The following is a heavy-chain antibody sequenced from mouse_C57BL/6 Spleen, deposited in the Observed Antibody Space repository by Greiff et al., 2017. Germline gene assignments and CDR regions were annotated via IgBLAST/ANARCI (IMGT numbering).Heavy chain of an antibody. J-gene: IGHJ1*03. CDR2: INPNNGGT. V-gene: IGHV1-18*01. CDR1: GYTFTDYN. CDR3: ARSIAYYYGSSYPYWYFDV. D-gene: IGHD1-1*01. Sequence: EVQLQQSGPELVKPGASVKIPCKASGYTFTDYNMDWVKQSHGKSLEWIGDINPNNGGTIYNQKFKGKATLTVDKSSSTAYMELRSLTSEDTAVYYCARSIAYYYGSSYPYWYFDVGGTGTTVTVSS.